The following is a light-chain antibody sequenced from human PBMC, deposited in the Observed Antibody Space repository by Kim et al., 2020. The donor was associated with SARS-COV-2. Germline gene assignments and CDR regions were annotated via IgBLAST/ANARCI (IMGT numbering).Light chain of an antibody. CDR3: NCRDSSGNHWV. V-gene: IGLV3-19*01. J-gene: IGLJ3*02. Sequence: SSELTQDPAVSVALGQTVRITCQGDSLRSYYASWYQQKPGQAPVLVIYGKNNRPSGFPDRFPGSSSGNTASLTITGAQAEDEADYYCNCRDSSGNHWVFGGGTQLTVL. CDR2: GKN. CDR1: SLRSYY.